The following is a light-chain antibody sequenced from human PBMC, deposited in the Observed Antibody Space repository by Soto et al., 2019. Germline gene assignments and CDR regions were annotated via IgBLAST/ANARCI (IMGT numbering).Light chain of an antibody. Sequence: DIQMTQSPSTLSASVGDRVTITCRASQSISSWLAWYQQKPGKAPKLLIYKASSLESGFPSRFRGCGSGTEFTLTISSLQPDDFATYYCQQYNSYSTFGQGTKLDIK. CDR3: QQYNSYST. J-gene: IGKJ2*01. CDR1: QSISSW. V-gene: IGKV1-5*03. CDR2: KAS.